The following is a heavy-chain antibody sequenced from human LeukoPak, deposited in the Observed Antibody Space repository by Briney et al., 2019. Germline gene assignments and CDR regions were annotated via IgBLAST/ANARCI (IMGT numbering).Heavy chain of an antibody. CDR2: IYPGDSDT. D-gene: IGHD3-22*01. CDR1: GYSFTSYW. CDR3: ARQADYYDSSGVVGYFDY. J-gene: IGHJ4*02. V-gene: IGHV5-51*01. Sequence: GESLKISWEGSGYSFTSYWIGWVRQMPGKGLEWMGIIYPGDSDTRYSPSFQGQVTISADKSISTAYLQWSSLKASDTAMYYCARQADYYDSSGVVGYFDYWGQGTLVTVSS.